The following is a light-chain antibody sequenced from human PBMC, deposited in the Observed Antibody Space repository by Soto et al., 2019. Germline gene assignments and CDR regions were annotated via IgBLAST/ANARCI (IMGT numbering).Light chain of an antibody. J-gene: IGLJ1*01. V-gene: IGLV2-14*01. CDR2: DVS. Sequence: QSVLTQPASVSGSPGQSITISCTGTSSDVGGYNYVSWYQQHPGKAPKLMIYDVSNRPSGVSNRFPGSKSGNTASLTISGLQAEDEADYYCSSYTSSGTLEVFGTGTKVTVL. CDR3: SSYTSSGTLEV. CDR1: SSDVGGYNY.